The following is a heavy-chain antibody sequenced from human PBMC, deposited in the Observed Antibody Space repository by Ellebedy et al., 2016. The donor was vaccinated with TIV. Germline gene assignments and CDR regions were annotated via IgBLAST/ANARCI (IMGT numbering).Heavy chain of an antibody. V-gene: IGHV5-51*01. CDR2: IYPGDSDT. D-gene: IGHD6-13*01. CDR1: GYNFTTYW. CDR3: ARYLMVAAAGSNWFDP. J-gene: IGHJ5*02. Sequence: GESLKISCKGSGYNFTTYWIGWVRQMPGKGLEWMGIIYPGDSDTKYGPSFQGQVIISADKSISTAYLQWSSLEASDTAMYYCARYLMVAAAGSNWFDPWGQGTLVTVSS.